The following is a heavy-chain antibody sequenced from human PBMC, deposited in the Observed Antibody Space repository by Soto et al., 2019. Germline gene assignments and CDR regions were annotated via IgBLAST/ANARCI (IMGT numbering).Heavy chain of an antibody. CDR2: ISGSGGST. D-gene: IGHD4-17*01. Sequence: EVQLLESGGGLVQPGGSLRLSCAASGFTFSSYAMSWVRQAPGKGLEWVASISGSGGSTYYADSVKGRFTISRDYAKNTSYLQMNSLRPEDTAVYYCAKEGRHDYSDEFDCWGQGTLVTVSS. V-gene: IGHV3-23*01. CDR1: GFTFSSYA. CDR3: AKEGRHDYSDEFDC. J-gene: IGHJ4*02.